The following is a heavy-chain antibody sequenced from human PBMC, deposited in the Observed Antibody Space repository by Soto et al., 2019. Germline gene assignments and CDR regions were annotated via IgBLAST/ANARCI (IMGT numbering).Heavy chain of an antibody. D-gene: IGHD3-3*01. CDR3: ARDQGYRDFFSASHYYYDMDI. Sequence: SDTLSLTCRVSGGPIDSANYYWTCIRPLPGKAPEWIGNIYYSGTTFYNQSLKSRLTISNDTSRNQFSLQLTSGTAADTADYFCARDQGYRDFFSASHYYYDMDIWGQGTTVTVSS. CDR2: IYYSGTT. CDR1: GGPIDSANYY. J-gene: IGHJ6*02. V-gene: IGHV4-30-4*02.